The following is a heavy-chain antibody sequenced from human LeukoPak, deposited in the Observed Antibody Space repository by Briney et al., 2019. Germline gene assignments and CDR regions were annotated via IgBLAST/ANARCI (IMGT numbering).Heavy chain of an antibody. Sequence: GASVKVSCKASGGTFRNYPISWARQAPGQGLEWMGGILPIFRMTNYAEKFQGRVTITADESTTTAYLELNSLRSEDTAVYYCAICSSTWSGDRPDSWGQGSLVTVSS. D-gene: IGHD2-2*01. CDR1: GGTFRNYP. CDR3: AICSSTWSGDRPDS. J-gene: IGHJ4*02. V-gene: IGHV1-69*13. CDR2: ILPIFRMT.